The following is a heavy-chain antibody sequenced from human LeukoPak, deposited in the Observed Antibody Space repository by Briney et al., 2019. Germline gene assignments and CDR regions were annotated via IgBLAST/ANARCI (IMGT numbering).Heavy chain of an antibody. Sequence: PGGSLRLSCAASGFTFDDYAMHWVRQAPGKGLEWVSGISWNSGSIGYADSVKGRFTISRDNAKNSLYLQMNSLRAEDTALYYCAKDMEILYYYYGMDVWGQGITVTVSS. CDR2: ISWNSGSI. J-gene: IGHJ6*02. V-gene: IGHV3-9*01. D-gene: IGHD2/OR15-2a*01. CDR3: AKDMEILYYYYGMDV. CDR1: GFTFDDYA.